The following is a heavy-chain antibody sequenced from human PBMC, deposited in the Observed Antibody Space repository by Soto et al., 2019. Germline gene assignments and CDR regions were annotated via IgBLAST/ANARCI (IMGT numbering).Heavy chain of an antibody. V-gene: IGHV4-39*01. CDR1: GGSISSTSYY. CDR3: GRLDCTGRNCYADY. CDR2: IYYRGST. Sequence: SETLSLTCTVSGGSISSTSYYWGWIRQPPGKGLEWIGTIYYRGSTFYNPSLKSRVTISVDTSKNQFSLKLNSMTAADTAVFYCGRLDCTGRNCYADYWGQGTLVTVSS. D-gene: IGHD2-15*01. J-gene: IGHJ4*02.